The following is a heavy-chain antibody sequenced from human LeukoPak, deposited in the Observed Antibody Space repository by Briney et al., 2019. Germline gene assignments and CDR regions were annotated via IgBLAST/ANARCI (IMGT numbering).Heavy chain of an antibody. CDR3: ARSIVVVPAGMTNWFDP. CDR1: GGSFRGYY. Sequence: PSETLSLTCAVYGGSFRGYYWSWIRQPPGKGLGWIGEINHSGSTNYNPSLKSRVTISVDTSKNQFSLKLSSVTAADTAVYYCARSIVVVPAGMTNWFDPWGQGTLVTVSS. D-gene: IGHD2-2*01. CDR2: INHSGST. J-gene: IGHJ5*02. V-gene: IGHV4-34*01.